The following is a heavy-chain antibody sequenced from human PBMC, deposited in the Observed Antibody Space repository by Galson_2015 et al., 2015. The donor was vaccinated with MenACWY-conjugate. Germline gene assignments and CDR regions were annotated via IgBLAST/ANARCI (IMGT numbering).Heavy chain of an antibody. CDR1: GGSVSSGSYY. Sequence: ETLSLTCTVSGGSVSSGSYYWSWIRQPPGKGLEWIGYIYYSGSTNYNPSLKSRVTISVDTSKNQFSLKLSSVTAADTAVYYCAREVAVAGTYFDYWGQGTLVTVSS. V-gene: IGHV4-61*01. D-gene: IGHD6-19*01. J-gene: IGHJ4*02. CDR2: IYYSGST. CDR3: AREVAVAGTYFDY.